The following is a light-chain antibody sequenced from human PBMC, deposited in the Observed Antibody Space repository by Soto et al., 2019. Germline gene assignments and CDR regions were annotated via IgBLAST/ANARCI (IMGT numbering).Light chain of an antibody. CDR2: KVS. J-gene: IGLJ2*01. V-gene: IGLV2-14*01. Sequence: QSALTQPASVSGSPGQSITISCTGSSSDVGGYNYVSWYQQHPGKAPKLIIYKVSNRPSGVSNRFSGSKSGNTASLTISGLQAEDEADYYCCSFTSSSTLVFGGGTKLTVL. CDR1: SSDVGGYNY. CDR3: CSFTSSSTLV.